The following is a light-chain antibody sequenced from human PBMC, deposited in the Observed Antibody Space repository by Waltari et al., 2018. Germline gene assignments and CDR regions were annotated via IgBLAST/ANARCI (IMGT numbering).Light chain of an antibody. CDR1: SSPIGAGYD. V-gene: IGLV1-40*01. Sequence: QSVLTQPPSVSGAPGQRVTIPCTGSSSPIGAGYDVPWYQQLPGSAPKLLISTNTNRPAGVPDRFSASKSGTSASLAITGLQGEDEGDYYCQTFDNSLTVPYVFGTGTKVTVL. CDR2: TNT. J-gene: IGLJ1*01. CDR3: QTFDNSLTVPYV.